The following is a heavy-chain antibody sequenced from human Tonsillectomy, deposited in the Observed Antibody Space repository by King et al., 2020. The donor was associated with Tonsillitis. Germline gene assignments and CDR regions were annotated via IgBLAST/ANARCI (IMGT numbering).Heavy chain of an antibody. J-gene: IGHJ4*02. CDR2: IKEDGSER. D-gene: IGHD3-16*02. CDR3: ARAASYDHVWGNYRPWNFDY. Sequence: VQLVESGGGLVQPGGSLRLSCAASGFTFSSYWMSWVRQAPGKGLEWVANIKEDGSERYYVDSVKGRFTISRDNAKNSLYLQMNSLRAEDTAVYYCARAASYDHVWGNYRPWNFDYWGQGTLVTVSS. CDR1: GFTFSSYW. V-gene: IGHV3-7*03.